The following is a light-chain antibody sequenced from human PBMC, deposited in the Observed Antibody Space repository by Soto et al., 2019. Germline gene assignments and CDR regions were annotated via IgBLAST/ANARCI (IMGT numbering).Light chain of an antibody. J-gene: IGLJ3*02. V-gene: IGLV2-11*01. CDR1: SSDVGGYNY. CDR3: CAYVSSNTLL. CDR2: DVS. Sequence: QSVLTQPRSVSGSPGQSVTISCTGTSSDVGGYNYVSWYQQHPGKAPKLMIYDVSKRPSGVPDRFSGSKSANTASLTISGLQGDDEGDYYCCAYVSSNTLLFGGGTKVTVL.